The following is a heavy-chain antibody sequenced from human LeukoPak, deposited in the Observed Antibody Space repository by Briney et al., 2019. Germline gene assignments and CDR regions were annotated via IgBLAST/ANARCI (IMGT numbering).Heavy chain of an antibody. J-gene: IGHJ4*02. V-gene: IGHV3-7*01. CDR1: GFTFSSYW. CDR2: IKQDGSEK. D-gene: IGHD5-24*01. CDR3: ARADMATTYYFDY. Sequence: PGGSLRLSCAASGFTFSSYWMSWVRQAPGKGLEWVANIKQDGSEKYYVDSVKGRFTISRDNAKNSLYLQMNSLRAEDTAVYYCARADMATTYYFDYWGQGTPVTVSS.